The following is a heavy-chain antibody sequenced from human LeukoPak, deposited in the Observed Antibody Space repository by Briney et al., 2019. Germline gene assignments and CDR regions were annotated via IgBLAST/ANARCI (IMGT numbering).Heavy chain of an antibody. CDR2: ISSNGGST. Sequence: GGSLRLSCAASGFTFSSYAMHWVRQAPGKGLEYVSAISSNGGSTYYANSVKGRFTISRDNSKNTLYLQMGSLRAEDMAVYYCARALSYSYGYGAPFDIWGQGTMVTVSS. D-gene: IGHD5-18*01. CDR3: ARALSYSYGYGAPFDI. J-gene: IGHJ3*02. CDR1: GFTFSSYA. V-gene: IGHV3-64*01.